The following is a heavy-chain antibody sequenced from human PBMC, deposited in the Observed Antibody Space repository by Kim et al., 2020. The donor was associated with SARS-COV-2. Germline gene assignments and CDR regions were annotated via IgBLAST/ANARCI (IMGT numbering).Heavy chain of an antibody. V-gene: IGHV7-4-1*02. CDR1: GYTFTSYA. CDR2: INTNTGNP. Sequence: ASVKVSCKASGYTFTSYAMNWVRQAPGQGLEWMGWINTNTGNPTYAQGFTGRFVFSLDTSVSTAYLQISSLKAEDTAVYYCARVRIKGLGSGWYGPPQDYYYYGMDVWGQGTTVTVSS. J-gene: IGHJ6*02. D-gene: IGHD6-19*01. CDR3: ARVRIKGLGSGWYGPPQDYYYYGMDV.